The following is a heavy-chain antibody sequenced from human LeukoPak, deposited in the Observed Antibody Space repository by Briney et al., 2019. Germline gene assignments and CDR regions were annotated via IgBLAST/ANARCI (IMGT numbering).Heavy chain of an antibody. Sequence: PSETLSLTCAVYGGSFSGYYWSWIRQPPGKGLEWIGEINHSGSTNYNPSLKSRVTISVDTFKNQFSLKLSSVTAADTAVYYCARDSAAAGLFDYWGQGTLVTVSS. CDR2: INHSGST. J-gene: IGHJ4*02. CDR1: GGSFSGYY. CDR3: ARDSAAAGLFDY. V-gene: IGHV4-34*01. D-gene: IGHD6-13*01.